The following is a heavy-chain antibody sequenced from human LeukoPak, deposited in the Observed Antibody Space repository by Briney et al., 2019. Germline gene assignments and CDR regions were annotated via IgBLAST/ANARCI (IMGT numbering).Heavy chain of an antibody. CDR1: GFTFNGFW. D-gene: IGHD4-17*01. Sequence: GESLRLSCAASGFTFNGFWMSWVRQAPGKGLEWVANIKQDGSDIYYLGSMRGRFTISRDNAMNSLYLQMNSLRAEDTAVYYCTRDALYGDPSYYYMDVWGKGTTVTVSS. CDR2: IKQDGSDI. V-gene: IGHV3-7*01. J-gene: IGHJ6*03. CDR3: TRDALYGDPSYYYMDV.